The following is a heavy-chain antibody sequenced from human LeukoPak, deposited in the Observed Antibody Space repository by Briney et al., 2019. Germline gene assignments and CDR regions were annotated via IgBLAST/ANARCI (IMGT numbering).Heavy chain of an antibody. CDR1: GFTFSSYG. D-gene: IGHD6-6*01. J-gene: IGHJ1*01. Sequence: GRSLRLSCAASGFTFSSYGMHWVRQAPGKGLEWVAVIWYDGSNKYYADSVKGRFTISRDNSKNTLHLQMNSLRADDTAVYYCAKGGYSSSIGYFYHWGQGTLVTVSS. CDR2: IWYDGSNK. CDR3: AKGGYSSSIGYFYH. V-gene: IGHV3-33*06.